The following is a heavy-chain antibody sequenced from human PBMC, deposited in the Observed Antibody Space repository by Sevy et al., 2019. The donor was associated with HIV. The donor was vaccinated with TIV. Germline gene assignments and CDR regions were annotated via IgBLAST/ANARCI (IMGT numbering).Heavy chain of an antibody. J-gene: IGHJ3*02. CDR1: GFTFSSYA. D-gene: IGHD3-22*01. V-gene: IGHV3-30*04. CDR2: ISYDGSNK. Sequence: GGSLRLSCAASGFTFSSYAMHWVRQAPGKGLEWVAVISYDGSNKYYADSVKGRFTISRDNSKNTLYLQMNSLRAEDTAVYYCARDRITMIVVAADAFDIWGQWTMFTVSS. CDR3: ARDRITMIVVAADAFDI.